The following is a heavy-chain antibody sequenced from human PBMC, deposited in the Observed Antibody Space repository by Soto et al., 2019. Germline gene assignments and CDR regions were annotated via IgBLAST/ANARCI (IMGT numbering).Heavy chain of an antibody. CDR1: GGSLTNYY. CDR3: ARDRSALPPYFYGMDV. J-gene: IGHJ6*02. CDR2: AFYSGTT. Sequence: SETLSLTCTVSGGSLTNYYYSWIRQPPGKGLEWIGNAFYSGTTNCNPSLKSPVTISVDTSKNQISLRLSSVTAADTAVYYCARDRSALPPYFYGMDVWGQGTTVTVSS. V-gene: IGHV4-59*01. D-gene: IGHD6-6*01.